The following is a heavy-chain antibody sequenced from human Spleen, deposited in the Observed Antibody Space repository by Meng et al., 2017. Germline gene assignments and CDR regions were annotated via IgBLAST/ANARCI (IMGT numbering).Heavy chain of an antibody. J-gene: IGHJ6*02. CDR3: ARGYGGWLQSLDNYYYHGMDV. CDR1: GGTFSSYA. D-gene: IGHD5-24*01. V-gene: IGHV1-69*13. CDR2: IIPIFGTA. Sequence: SVKVSCKASGGTFSSYAISWVRQAPGQGREWMGGIIPIFGTAKYAQKFQGRVTITADESTSTAYMALSSLRSEDTAVYYCARGYGGWLQSLDNYYYHGMDVWGQGTTVTVSS.